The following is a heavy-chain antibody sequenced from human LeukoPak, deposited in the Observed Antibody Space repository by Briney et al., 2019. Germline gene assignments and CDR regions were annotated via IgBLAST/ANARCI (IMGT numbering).Heavy chain of an antibody. D-gene: IGHD6-13*01. Sequence: GGPLRLSCAASGFTFSNYYMSWIRQAPGKGLEWLSYISSSGDMKYYSDSVKGRFTISRDNSKNTLHLQMNSLRAEDTAVYYCASSNKYTSSFVPFDIWGQGTMVTVSS. CDR3: ASSNKYTSSFVPFDI. J-gene: IGHJ3*02. CDR1: GFTFSNYY. CDR2: ISSSGDMK. V-gene: IGHV3-11*04.